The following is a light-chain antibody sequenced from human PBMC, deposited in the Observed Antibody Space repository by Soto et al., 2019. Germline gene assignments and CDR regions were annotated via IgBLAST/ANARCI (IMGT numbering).Light chain of an antibody. V-gene: IGKV3-20*01. J-gene: IGKJ1*01. CDR3: QQHGTT. CDR1: ESFGSTS. Sequence: EIVLTQSPGTLSLSPGETSTLSCRASESFGSTSLAWYQQKRGQSPRLLIYGASSRATGIPDMFSGSGSGTDFTLTISRLEPEDSAVYYCQQHGTTFGRGTKVDIK. CDR2: GAS.